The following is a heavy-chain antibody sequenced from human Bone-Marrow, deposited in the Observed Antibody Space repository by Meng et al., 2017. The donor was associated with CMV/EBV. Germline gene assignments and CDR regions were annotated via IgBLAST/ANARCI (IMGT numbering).Heavy chain of an antibody. J-gene: IGHJ6*02. CDR1: GFTFSSYW. Sequence: GGSLRLSCEASGFTFSSYWMHWVRQAPGKGLVWVSRINSDGSSTSYADSVKGRFTISRDNTKNTLYLQMNSLRAEDTAVYYCAREDIVVVPAAMSYYYGMDVWGQGTTVTVSS. D-gene: IGHD2-2*01. CDR2: INSDGSST. CDR3: AREDIVVVPAAMSYYYGMDV. V-gene: IGHV3-74*01.